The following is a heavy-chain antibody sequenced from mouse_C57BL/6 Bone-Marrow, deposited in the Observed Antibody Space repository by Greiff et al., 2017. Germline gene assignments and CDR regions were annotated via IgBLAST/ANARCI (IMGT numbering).Heavy chain of an antibody. CDR1: GFSLTSYG. Sequence: VQGVESGPGLVQPSQSLSITCTVSGFSLTSYGVHWVRQSPGKGLEWLGVIWSGGSTDYNAAFISRLSISKDNSKSQVFFKMNSLQADDTAIYYCARYYDQDYYAMDYWGQGTSVTVSS. J-gene: IGHJ4*01. D-gene: IGHD2-4*01. V-gene: IGHV2-2*01. CDR3: ARYYDQDYYAMDY. CDR2: IWSGGST.